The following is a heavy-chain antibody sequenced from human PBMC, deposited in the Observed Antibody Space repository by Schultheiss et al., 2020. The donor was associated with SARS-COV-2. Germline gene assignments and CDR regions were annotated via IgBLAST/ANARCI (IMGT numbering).Heavy chain of an antibody. CDR2: IVVGSGNT. Sequence: SVKVSCKASGFTFTSSAMQWVRQARGQRLEWIGWIVVGSGNTNYAQKFQERVTITRDMSTSTAYMELSSLRSEDTAVYYCVSSSPTGGYYYYYYMDVWGKGTTVTVSS. CDR1: GFTFTSSA. J-gene: IGHJ6*03. V-gene: IGHV1-58*02. D-gene: IGHD6-6*01. CDR3: VSSSPTGGYYYYYYMDV.